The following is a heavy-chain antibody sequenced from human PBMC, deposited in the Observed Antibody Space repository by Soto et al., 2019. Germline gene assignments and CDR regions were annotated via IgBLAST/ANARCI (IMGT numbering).Heavy chain of an antibody. D-gene: IGHD6-13*01. J-gene: IGHJ6*02. Sequence: SGKVSCKASAGTFSSYAIIWVRQAPGQGLEWMGWVIPIFGTSNYAQKFQGRVTITADESTSTAYMELSSLRPEDTAVYYCPRGRQKLVTLYYYYGMDVWGQGTKVTVSS. CDR1: AGTFSSYA. CDR3: PRGRQKLVTLYYYYGMDV. V-gene: IGHV1-69*13. CDR2: VIPIFGTS.